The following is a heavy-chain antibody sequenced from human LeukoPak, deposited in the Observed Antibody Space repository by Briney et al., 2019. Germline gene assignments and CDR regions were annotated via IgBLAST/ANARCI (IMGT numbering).Heavy chain of an antibody. J-gene: IGHJ4*02. V-gene: IGHV3-30*02. CDR3: AKESESYDSSGSTFDY. CDR1: GFTFSSYG. Sequence: PGGSLRLSCAASGFTFSSYGMHWVRQAPGKGLEWVTFIRYDGSNKYYADSVKGRFTISRDNSKNTLYLQMNSVRAEDTAVYYCAKESESYDSSGSTFDYWGQGTLVTVSS. CDR2: IRYDGSNK. D-gene: IGHD3-22*01.